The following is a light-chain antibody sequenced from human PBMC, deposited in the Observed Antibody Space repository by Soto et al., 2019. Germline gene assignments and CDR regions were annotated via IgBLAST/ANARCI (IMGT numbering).Light chain of an antibody. CDR1: SSDVGGSNY. CDR3: SSYTSSSNLYV. Sequence: QSALTQPASVSGSPGQSITISCTGTSSDVGGSNYVSWYQQHPGKAPKLMIYDVSNRPSGVSNRFSGSKSGNTASLTISGLQAEDEADYYCSSYTSSSNLYVFGTGTKLTVL. J-gene: IGLJ1*01. V-gene: IGLV2-14*01. CDR2: DVS.